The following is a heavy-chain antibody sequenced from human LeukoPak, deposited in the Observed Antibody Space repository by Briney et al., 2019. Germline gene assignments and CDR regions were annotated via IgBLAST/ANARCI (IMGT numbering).Heavy chain of an antibody. CDR1: GFTFSGFI. J-gene: IGHJ4*02. D-gene: IGHD4/OR15-4a*01. CDR3: ARESTMVTPGF. Sequence: GGSLRLSCAASGFTFSGFIMNWVRQAPGKGLEWVSYISTSSSPIYYADSVKGRFTISRDNAKNSLYLQMNSLRAEDTAVYYCARESTMVTPGFWGQGTLVTVSS. V-gene: IGHV3-48*04. CDR2: ISTSSSPI.